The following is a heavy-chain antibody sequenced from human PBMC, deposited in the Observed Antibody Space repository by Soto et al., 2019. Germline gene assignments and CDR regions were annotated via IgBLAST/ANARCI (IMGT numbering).Heavy chain of an antibody. CDR1: GGSVRRGNYY. D-gene: IGHD3-10*01. CDR3: ARADYATGSYYPDY. J-gene: IGHJ4*02. V-gene: IGHV4-31*03. Sequence: QVQLQESGPGLVKPSQTLSLTCTVSGGSVRRGNYYWSWIRQFPGKGLEWIGYISNSGRTHYNPSLMNRITILVDTSKNQFLRELRSVTAADTALYYCARADYATGSYYPDYWGQGTLVTVSS. CDR2: ISNSGRT.